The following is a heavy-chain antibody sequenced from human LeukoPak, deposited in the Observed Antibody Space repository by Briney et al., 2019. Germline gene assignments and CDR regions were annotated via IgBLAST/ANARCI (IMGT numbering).Heavy chain of an antibody. CDR2: IYYSGTT. CDR3: ARDRGGSDWNFHFDY. Sequence: SETLSLTCAVSGGSISGGGYSWSWIRQPPGKGLEWIGYIYYSGTTYYNPSLKSRVTISVDTSKNQFSLKLSSVTAADTAVYYCARDRGGSDWNFHFDYWGQGTLVTVSS. J-gene: IGHJ4*02. CDR1: GGSISGGGYS. V-gene: IGHV4-30-4*07. D-gene: IGHD1-7*01.